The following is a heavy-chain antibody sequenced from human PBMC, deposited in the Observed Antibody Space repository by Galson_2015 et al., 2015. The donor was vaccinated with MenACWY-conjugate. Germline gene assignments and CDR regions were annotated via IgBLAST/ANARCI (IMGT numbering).Heavy chain of an antibody. Sequence: SVKVSCKASGYTFIRYAMHWVRQAPGQSLEWMGWINAGNGDTKYSQKFQGRVTITRDTSASTAYMELNSLRAEDTAVYYCAREVALIAAAANWYFDLWGRGTLVTVSS. J-gene: IGHJ2*01. CDR1: GYTFIRYA. CDR2: INAGNGDT. D-gene: IGHD6-13*01. CDR3: AREVALIAAAANWYFDL. V-gene: IGHV1-3*01.